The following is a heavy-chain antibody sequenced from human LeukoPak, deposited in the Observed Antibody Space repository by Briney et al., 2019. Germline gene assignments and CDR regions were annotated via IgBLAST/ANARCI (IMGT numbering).Heavy chain of an antibody. CDR3: ARGPPAIVVVPAAIQGGWFDP. Sequence: SETLSLTCAVYGGSFSGYYWSWIRQPPGKGLEWIGVINHSGSTNYNPSLKSRVTISVDTSKNQFSLKLSSVTAADTAVYYCARGPPAIVVVPAAIQGGWFDPWGQGTLVTVSS. D-gene: IGHD2-2*02. CDR1: GGSFSGYY. V-gene: IGHV4-34*01. J-gene: IGHJ5*02. CDR2: INHSGST.